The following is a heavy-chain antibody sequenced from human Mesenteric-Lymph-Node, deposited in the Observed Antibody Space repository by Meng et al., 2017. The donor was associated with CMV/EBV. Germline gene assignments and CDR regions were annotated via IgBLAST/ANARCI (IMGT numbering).Heavy chain of an antibody. V-gene: IGHV4-34*01. CDR1: GGSFSGYY. Sequence: SETLSLTCAVYGGSFSGYYWSWIRQPPGKGLEWIGEINHSGSTNYNPSLKSRVTISVDTSKNQFSLKLSSVTAADTAVYYCATTSDYGDLTFDYWGQGTLVTVSS. J-gene: IGHJ4*02. CDR2: INHSGST. CDR3: ATTSDYGDLTFDY. D-gene: IGHD4-17*01.